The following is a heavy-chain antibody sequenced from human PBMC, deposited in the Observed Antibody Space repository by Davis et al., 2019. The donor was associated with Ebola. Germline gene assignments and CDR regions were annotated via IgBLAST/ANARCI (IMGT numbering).Heavy chain of an antibody. V-gene: IGHV1-3*01. CDR1: GFILTNYA. J-gene: IGHJ2*01. CDR3: TRLVAYTRYFDL. D-gene: IGHD4-11*01. Sequence: ASVKVSCKASGFILTNYAIHWVRQAPGQRLEWMGWVHGGNGNTKYSQRFQGRVTMTRDTSTSTVYMELSSLRSEDTAVSYCTRLVAYTRYFDLWGRDTLVTVSS. CDR2: VHGGNGNT.